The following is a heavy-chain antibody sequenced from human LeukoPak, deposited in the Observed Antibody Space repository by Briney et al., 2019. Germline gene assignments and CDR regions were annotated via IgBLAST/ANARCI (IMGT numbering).Heavy chain of an antibody. CDR2: IYYSGST. V-gene: IGHV4-59*01. D-gene: IGHD6-13*01. Sequence: PSETLSLTCTVSGGSISSYYWSWIRQPPGKGLEWIGYIYYSGSTNYNPSLKSRVTISVDTSKNQFSLKLSSVTAADTAVYYCVRETRIAQIDYWGQGTLVTVSS. CDR3: VRETRIAQIDY. CDR1: GGSISSYY. J-gene: IGHJ4*02.